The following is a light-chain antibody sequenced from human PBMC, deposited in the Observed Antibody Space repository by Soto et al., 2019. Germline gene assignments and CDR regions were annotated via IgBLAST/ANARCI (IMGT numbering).Light chain of an antibody. V-gene: IGKV3-20*01. CDR1: QSVSSSY. Sequence: EIVLTQSPGTLSLSPGERATLSCRASQSVSSSYLAWYQQKPGQAPRLLIYGASSRATGIPDRFSGSGSGTNFILIISRLEPEDFAVYYCQQYGSSPNTFGQGTKLEIK. CDR3: QQYGSSPNT. CDR2: GAS. J-gene: IGKJ2*01.